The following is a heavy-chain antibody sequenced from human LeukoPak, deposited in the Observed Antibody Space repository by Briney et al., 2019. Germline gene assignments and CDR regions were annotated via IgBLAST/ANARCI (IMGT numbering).Heavy chain of an antibody. CDR2: ISGSGGST. Sequence: PGGSLRLSCAASGFTFSSYAMSWVRQAPGKGLEWVSAISGSGGSTYYADSVKGRFTISRDNAKNSLYLQMNSLRAEDTAVYYCARAWQQLVSYYYYGMDVWGQGTTVTVSS. CDR1: GFTFSSYA. J-gene: IGHJ6*02. V-gene: IGHV3-23*01. CDR3: ARAWQQLVSYYYYGMDV. D-gene: IGHD6-13*01.